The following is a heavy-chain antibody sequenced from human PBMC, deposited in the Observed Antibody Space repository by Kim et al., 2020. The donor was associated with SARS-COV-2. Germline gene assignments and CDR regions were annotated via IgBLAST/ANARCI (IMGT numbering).Heavy chain of an antibody. V-gene: IGHV4-39*01. CDR1: GDSIRTISYY. D-gene: IGHD2-15*01. Sequence: SETLSLTCTVSGDSIRTISYYWGWIRQPPGKGLEWIGSIYYSGTTYYNPSLKSRVTISVDTSKNQFSLRLNSVTAADTAVYYCARHPRILAWLDPWGQGTRVTVSS. CDR2: IYYSGTT. J-gene: IGHJ5*02. CDR3: ARHPRILAWLDP.